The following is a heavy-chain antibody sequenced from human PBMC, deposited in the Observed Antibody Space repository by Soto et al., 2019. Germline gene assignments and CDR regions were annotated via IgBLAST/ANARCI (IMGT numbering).Heavy chain of an antibody. Sequence: SETLSLTCAVSGYSISSGYYWGWIRQPPGKGLEWIGSIYHSGSTYYNPSLKSRVTISVDTSKNQFSLKLSSVTAADTAVYYCARDPHPAVAGTWYYYGMDVWGQGTTVTVSS. V-gene: IGHV4-38-2*02. J-gene: IGHJ6*02. CDR3: ARDPHPAVAGTWYYYGMDV. D-gene: IGHD6-19*01. CDR2: IYHSGST. CDR1: GYSISSGYY.